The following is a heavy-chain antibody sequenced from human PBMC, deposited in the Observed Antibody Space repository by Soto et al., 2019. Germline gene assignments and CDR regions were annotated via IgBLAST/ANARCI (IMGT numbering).Heavy chain of an antibody. Sequence: QVQLQESGPGLVKPSQTLSLTCTVSGGSISSGGYYWSWIRQHPGKGLEWIGYIYYSGSTYYIPSLKSRVIIAVDTSKNPFSLKLSSVTAADTAVYYCAGNLNYYGSGQDAFDIWRQGTMVTVSS. CDR2: IYYSGST. CDR1: GGSISSGGYY. CDR3: AGNLNYYGSGQDAFDI. V-gene: IGHV4-31*03. D-gene: IGHD3-10*01. J-gene: IGHJ3*02.